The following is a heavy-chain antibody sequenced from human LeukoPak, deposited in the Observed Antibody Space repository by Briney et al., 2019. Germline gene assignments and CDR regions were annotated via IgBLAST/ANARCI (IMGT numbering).Heavy chain of an antibody. J-gene: IGHJ6*02. CDR2: ISYDGSNK. D-gene: IGHD3-3*01. Sequence: PTGGSLRLSCAASGFTFSSYAMHWVRQAPGKGLEWVAVISYDGSNKYYADSVKGRFTISRDNSKNTLYLQMNSLRAEDTAVYYCAREENSYYDFWSGRLGMDVWGQGTTVTVSS. V-gene: IGHV3-30-3*01. CDR1: GFTFSSYA. CDR3: AREENSYYDFWSGRLGMDV.